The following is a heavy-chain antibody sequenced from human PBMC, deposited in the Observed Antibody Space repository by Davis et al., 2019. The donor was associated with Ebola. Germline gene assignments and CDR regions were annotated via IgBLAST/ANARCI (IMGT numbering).Heavy chain of an antibody. CDR2: INQDGSEK. CDR1: GFTFNTYW. V-gene: IGHV3-7*01. D-gene: IGHD3-16*01. CDR3: ARDRPLDFFFGDYYGMDV. Sequence: GESLKISCAASGFTFNTYWMNWVRQGPGKGLEWVANINQDGSEKYYVDSVKGRFTISRDNAKNSLYLQMNSLRAEDTAVSYCARDRPLDFFFGDYYGMDVWGQGTTVTVSS. J-gene: IGHJ6*02.